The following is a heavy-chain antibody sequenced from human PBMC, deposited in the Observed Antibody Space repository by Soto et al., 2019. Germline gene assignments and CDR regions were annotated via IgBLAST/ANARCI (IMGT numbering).Heavy chain of an antibody. D-gene: IGHD6-13*01. J-gene: IGHJ4*02. CDR2: ISDSGTTI. V-gene: IGHV3-48*03. CDR3: VRFGGAAAGPGDY. Sequence: GGSLRLSCVASEFTFSSFEMNWVRQAPGKGLEWVSHISDSGTTIYYTDSVQGRFTISRDNAKKSLYLQMNSLRVEDSGVYYCVRFGGAAAGPGDYWGQGTLVTVSS. CDR1: EFTFSSFE.